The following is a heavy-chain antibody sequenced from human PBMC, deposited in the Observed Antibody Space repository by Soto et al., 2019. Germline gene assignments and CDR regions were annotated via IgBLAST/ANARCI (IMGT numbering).Heavy chain of an antibody. CDR2: IKRKIDGEAT. V-gene: IGHV3-15*07. D-gene: IGHD2-15*01. J-gene: IGHJ6*02. CDR1: GFSFSNAW. Sequence: EVQLVASGGGLVKPGGSLRLSCAGSGFSFSNAWMNWVRQAPGKGLEWVGRIKRKIDGEATDYAAPVKGRSTVSRDDSKSALYLHMNSLKGDDTAVYYCTTGSVEGVWGQGTTVTVSS. CDR3: TTGSVEGV.